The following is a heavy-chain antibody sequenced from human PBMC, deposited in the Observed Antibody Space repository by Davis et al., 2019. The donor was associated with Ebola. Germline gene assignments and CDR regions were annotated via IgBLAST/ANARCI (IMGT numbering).Heavy chain of an antibody. CDR3: AREIAVAGTECDY. D-gene: IGHD6-19*01. J-gene: IGHJ4*02. V-gene: IGHV3-48*02. CDR2: ISSSSSGI. CDR1: GFTFRSYS. Sequence: GESLKISCAASGFTFRSYSMNWVRQAPGKGLEWVSYISSSSSGIYYADSVKGRFTISRDNAKNSLYLQMNSLRDEDTAVYYCAREIAVAGTECDYWGQGTLVTVSS.